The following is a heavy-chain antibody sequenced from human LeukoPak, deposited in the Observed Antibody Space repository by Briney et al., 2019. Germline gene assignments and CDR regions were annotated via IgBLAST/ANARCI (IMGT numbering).Heavy chain of an antibody. J-gene: IGHJ3*02. CDR1: GYSFTSYW. D-gene: IGHD6-13*01. Sequence: GESLKISCKGSGYSFTSYWIGWVRQMPGKGLEWMGIIYPGDSDTRYSPSFQGQVTISADKSISTAYLQWSSLKASDTATYYCARLRGSSWYHDAFDIWGQGTMVTVSS. CDR2: IYPGDSDT. CDR3: ARLRGSSWYHDAFDI. V-gene: IGHV5-51*01.